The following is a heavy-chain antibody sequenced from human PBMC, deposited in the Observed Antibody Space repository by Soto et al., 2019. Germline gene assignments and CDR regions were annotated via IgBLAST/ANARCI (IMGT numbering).Heavy chain of an antibody. CDR1: GFTFSSYG. V-gene: IGHV3-33*01. Sequence: QVQLVESGGGVVQPGRSLRLSCAASGFTFSSYGMHWVRQAPGKGLEWVAVIWYDGSNKYYADSVKGRFTISRDNSKNTLYLQMNSLRAEDTAVYYCARDKQGGYSYGTLGYYYYMDVWGKGTTVTVSS. CDR2: IWYDGSNK. D-gene: IGHD5-18*01. CDR3: ARDKQGGYSYGTLGYYYYMDV. J-gene: IGHJ6*03.